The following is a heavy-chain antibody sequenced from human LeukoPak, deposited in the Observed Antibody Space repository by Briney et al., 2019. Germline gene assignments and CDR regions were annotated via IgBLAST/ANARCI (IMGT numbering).Heavy chain of an antibody. CDR3: ARQGSGRAFDI. CDR1: GDSISSGGYY. J-gene: IGHJ3*02. CDR2: MFYNVST. V-gene: IGHV4-61*08. Sequence: SETLSLTCTVSGDSISSGGYYWNWIRQSPGKGVEWIAYMFYNVSTNYSPSLKSRVTISVDTSKNQFSLKLISVTAADTAVYFCARQGSGRAFDIWGQGTMVTVSS.